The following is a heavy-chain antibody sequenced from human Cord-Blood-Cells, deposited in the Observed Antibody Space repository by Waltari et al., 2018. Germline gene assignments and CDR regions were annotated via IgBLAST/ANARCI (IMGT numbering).Heavy chain of an antibody. Sequence: QVQLQQWGAGLLKPSETLSLTCAVYGGSFSGYYWSWIRPPPGKGLEWIGEINHSGSTNYNPSLKSRVTISVDTSKNQFSLKLSSVTAADTAVYYCARGRRIAAAGRLDPWGQGTLVTVSS. CDR3: ARGRRIAAAGRLDP. V-gene: IGHV4-34*01. CDR2: INHSGST. J-gene: IGHJ5*02. D-gene: IGHD6-13*01. CDR1: GGSFSGYY.